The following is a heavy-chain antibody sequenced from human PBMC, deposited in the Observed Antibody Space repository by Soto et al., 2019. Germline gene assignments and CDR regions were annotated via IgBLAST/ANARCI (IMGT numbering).Heavy chain of an antibody. Sequence: SETLSLTCTVSGGSISSSSYYWGWIRQPPGKGLEWIGSIYYSGSTYYNPSLKSRVTISVDTSKNQFSLKLSSVTAADTAVYYCARGPLAAALDYWGQGTLVTVSS. CDR2: IYYSGST. CDR3: ARGPLAAALDY. J-gene: IGHJ4*02. CDR1: GGSISSSSYY. V-gene: IGHV4-39*01. D-gene: IGHD6-13*01.